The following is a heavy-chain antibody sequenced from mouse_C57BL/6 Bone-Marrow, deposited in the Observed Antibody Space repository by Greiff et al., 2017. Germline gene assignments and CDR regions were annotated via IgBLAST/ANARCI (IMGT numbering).Heavy chain of an antibody. J-gene: IGHJ3*01. CDR3: AREGDGYWAWFAY. D-gene: IGHD2-3*01. CDR2: INPYNVGT. V-gene: IGHV1-19*01. Sequence: EVQLQQSGPVLVKPGASVKMSCKASGYTFTDYYMNWVKQSHGKSLEWIGVINPYNVGTSYNQKFKGKATLTVDKSSSTAYMELNSLTSEDSAVYYCAREGDGYWAWFAYWGQGTLVTVSA. CDR1: GYTFTDYY.